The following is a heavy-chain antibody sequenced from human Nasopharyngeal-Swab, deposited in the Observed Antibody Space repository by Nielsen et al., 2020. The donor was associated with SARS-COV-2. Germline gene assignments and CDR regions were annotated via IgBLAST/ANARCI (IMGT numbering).Heavy chain of an antibody. CDR3: ARDNRALYYFDH. D-gene: IGHD3-10*01. CDR1: GGSISSGSYY. J-gene: IGHJ4*02. Sequence: SDTLSLTCTVSGGSISSGSYYWSWIRQPAGKGLEWIGRIYTSGSTNYNPSLKSRVTISVDTSKNQFSLKLSSVTAADTAVYYCARDNRALYYFDHWGQGTLVTVSS. CDR2: IYTSGST. V-gene: IGHV4-61*02.